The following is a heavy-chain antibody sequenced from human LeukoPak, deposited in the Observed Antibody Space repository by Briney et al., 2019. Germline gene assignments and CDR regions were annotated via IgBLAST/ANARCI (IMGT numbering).Heavy chain of an antibody. Sequence: GRSLRLSCAASGFTFTAYLIHWVRQAPGKGLEWVAVMSSDGNAMFYADSVKGRFTISRDNSKNTLYLQTNSLRAEDTAMYYCARDSYRSSTSCYDYWGQGTLVTVSS. J-gene: IGHJ4*02. V-gene: IGHV3-30*14. D-gene: IGHD2-2*01. CDR1: GFTFTAYL. CDR2: MSSDGNAM. CDR3: ARDSYRSSTSCYDY.